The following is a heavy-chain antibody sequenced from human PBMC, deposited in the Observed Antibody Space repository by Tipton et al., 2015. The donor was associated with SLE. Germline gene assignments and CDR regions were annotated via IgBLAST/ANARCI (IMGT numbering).Heavy chain of an antibody. Sequence: TLSLTCAVYGGSFSGHYWSWIRQPPGEGLEWIGTVYHTRGTYYKPSLERRVTISVDTSKNQFSLKLTSVTAADTAVYYCARQAGYFRYFDYWGQGTLVTVSS. V-gene: IGHV4-34*01. CDR1: GGSFSGHY. J-gene: IGHJ4*02. CDR3: ARQAGYFRYFDY. CDR2: VYHTRGT. D-gene: IGHD3-9*01.